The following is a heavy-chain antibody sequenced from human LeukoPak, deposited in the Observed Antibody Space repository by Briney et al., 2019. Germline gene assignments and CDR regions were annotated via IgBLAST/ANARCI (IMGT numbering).Heavy chain of an antibody. J-gene: IGHJ4*02. D-gene: IGHD3-22*01. V-gene: IGHV3-9*01. CDR2: ISYGSDTI. CDR1: GFTFDEYA. Sequence: PGRSLRLSCAASGFTFDEYAMHWVRQAPGKGLEWVSGISYGSDTIGYVDSVKGRFTISRDNAKNSLYLQMNSLRTEDTALYYCVRSADYYDNSGYPYYFDFWGQGTLVTVSS. CDR3: VRSADYYDNSGYPYYFDF.